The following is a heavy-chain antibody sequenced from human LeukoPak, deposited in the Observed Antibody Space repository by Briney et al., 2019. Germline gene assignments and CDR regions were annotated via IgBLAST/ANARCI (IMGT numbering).Heavy chain of an antibody. Sequence: PGRSLRLSCAASGFXFSRYGMYWVRQAPGKGLEWVAIISYDGSNKYYADSVKGRFTISRDNSKNTLYLQMNSLRVEDTAVYYCAKIGVSGSTGNWFDPWGQGTLVTVSS. V-gene: IGHV3-30*18. CDR1: GFXFSRYG. D-gene: IGHD3-10*01. CDR3: AKIGVSGSTGNWFDP. J-gene: IGHJ5*02. CDR2: ISYDGSNK.